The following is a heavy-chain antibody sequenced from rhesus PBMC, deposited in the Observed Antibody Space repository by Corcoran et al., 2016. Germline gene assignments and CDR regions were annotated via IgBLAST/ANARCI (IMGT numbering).Heavy chain of an antibody. Sequence: QVQLQESGPGLVKPSETLSLTCTVSGYSINNNYWSWIRQSAGRGLEWIGYVYGRGGGPSYNPSLKGRVTISTYTSKTQFSLKLSSVTAADTAIYYCATSTVAATAYWGQGVLVTVSS. D-gene: IGHD4-29*01. CDR2: VYGRGGGP. CDR1: GYSINNNY. V-gene: IGHV4-160*01. CDR3: ATSTVAATAY. J-gene: IGHJ4*01.